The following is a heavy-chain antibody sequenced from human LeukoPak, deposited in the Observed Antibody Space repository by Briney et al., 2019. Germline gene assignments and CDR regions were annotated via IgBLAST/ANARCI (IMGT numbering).Heavy chain of an antibody. Sequence: PSETLSLTCTVSGGSISSSSYYWGWIRQPPGKGLEWIGSIYYSGSTYYNPSLKSRVTISVDTSKNQFSLKLSSVTAADTAVYYCARELTYAYYWGQGTLVTVSS. CDR2: IYYSGST. V-gene: IGHV4-39*01. CDR3: ARELTYAYY. CDR1: GGSISSSSYY. J-gene: IGHJ4*02. D-gene: IGHD1-26*01.